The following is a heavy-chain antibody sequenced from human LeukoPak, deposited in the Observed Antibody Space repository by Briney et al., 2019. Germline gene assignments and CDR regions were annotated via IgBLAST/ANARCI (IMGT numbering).Heavy chain of an antibody. J-gene: IGHJ4*02. V-gene: IGHV3-74*01. CDR3: VSFYETY. CDR2: SNSDGSWT. CDR1: GNYW. D-gene: IGHD2/OR15-2a*01. Sequence: GWSLTLSCAASGNYWMHWFRQVPGQGLVWVSHSNSDGSWTSYADSVKGRFTISKDNAKNTVYLQMNSLRAEDTAVYYCVSFYETYWGRGTLVTVSS.